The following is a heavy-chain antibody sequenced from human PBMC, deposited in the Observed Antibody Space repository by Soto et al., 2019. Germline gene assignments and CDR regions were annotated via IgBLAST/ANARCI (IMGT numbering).Heavy chain of an antibody. J-gene: IGHJ4*02. CDR1: GGSISSGDYY. V-gene: IGHV4-30-4*01. CDR3: ARAWALSASGGLQN. D-gene: IGHD3-10*01. CDR2: IYYSGST. Sequence: QVQLQESGPGLVKPSQTLSLTCTVSGGSISSGDYYLSWIRQPPGKGLEWIGYIYYSGSTYYNPSLSNRVTISVDTSNKQFSLKRSPVTTAGTAVYDCARAWALSASGGLQNWGQGTLVTVSS.